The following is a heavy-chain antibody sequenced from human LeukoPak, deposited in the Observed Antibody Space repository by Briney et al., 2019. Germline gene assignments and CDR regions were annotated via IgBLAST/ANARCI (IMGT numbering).Heavy chain of an antibody. D-gene: IGHD5-12*01. CDR3: ARARYSYTGIVDY. J-gene: IGHJ4*02. Sequence: GGSLRLSCAASGFTFSDYWMHWVRQAPGKGLVWVSRINTDGTSTKYADSVKGRFTISRDNARNTVYLQMNSLRAEDTAVYHCARARYSYTGIVDYWGQGTLVTVSS. V-gene: IGHV3-74*01. CDR1: GFTFSDYW. CDR2: INTDGTST.